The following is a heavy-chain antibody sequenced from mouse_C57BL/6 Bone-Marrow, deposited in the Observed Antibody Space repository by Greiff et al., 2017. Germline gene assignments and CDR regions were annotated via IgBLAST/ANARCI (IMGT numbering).Heavy chain of an antibody. CDR2: IHPNSGST. J-gene: IGHJ3*01. V-gene: IGHV1-64*01. Sequence: QVQLQQPGAELVKPGASVTLSCTASGYTFTSYWMHWVKQRPGQGLEWIGMIHPNSGSTNYNEKFKSKATLTVDKSSSTAYMQLSSLTSEDSAVYYCARGNYVGFAYWGQGTLVTVSA. D-gene: IGHD2-1*01. CDR1: GYTFTSYW. CDR3: ARGNYVGFAY.